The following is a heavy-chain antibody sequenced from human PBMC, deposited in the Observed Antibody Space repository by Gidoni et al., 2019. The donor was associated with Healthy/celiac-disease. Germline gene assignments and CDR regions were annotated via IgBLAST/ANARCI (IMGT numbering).Heavy chain of an antibody. Sequence: QVQLQESGPGLVKPSGTLSLTCAVSGGSISSSNWWSWVRQPPRKGLEWIGEIYHSGSTNNNPSLKSRVTISVDKSKNQFSRKLSSVTAADTAVYYCAGFIAARQWRNSADYWGQGTLVTVSS. D-gene: IGHD6-6*01. J-gene: IGHJ4*02. CDR2: IYHSGST. CDR1: GGSISSSNW. V-gene: IGHV4-4*02. CDR3: AGFIAARQWRNSADY.